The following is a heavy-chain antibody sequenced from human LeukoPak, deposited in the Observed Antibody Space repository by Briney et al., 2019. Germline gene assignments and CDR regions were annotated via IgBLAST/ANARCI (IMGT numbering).Heavy chain of an antibody. CDR3: AKGSTGYFADV. D-gene: IGHD3-22*01. CDR2: ISNDVGGI. CDR1: GFTFNNYR. J-gene: IGHJ4*02. V-gene: IGHV3-23*01. Sequence: GGSLRLSCAASGFTFNNYRLIWVRDAPGKGLEWVAAISNDVGGIKYAAIVEGRYTSSRDNSTKTLCVQRNSLRAEDTALYYCAKGSTGYFADVWGQGTLVTASS.